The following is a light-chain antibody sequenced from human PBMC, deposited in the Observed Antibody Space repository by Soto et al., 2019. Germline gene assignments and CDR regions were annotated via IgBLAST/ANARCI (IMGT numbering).Light chain of an antibody. J-gene: IGKJ1*01. V-gene: IGKV3-20*01. CDR2: GAS. CDR1: QSVSSSY. Sequence: EIVLTQSPGTLSLSPGERATLSCRASQSVSSSYLAWYQQKPGQAPRLLIYGASSRATGIPDRFSGSGSGTDFTLTISRLEPEDFAVYYCQQYGSPWTCGQGNKVEIK. CDR3: QQYGSPWT.